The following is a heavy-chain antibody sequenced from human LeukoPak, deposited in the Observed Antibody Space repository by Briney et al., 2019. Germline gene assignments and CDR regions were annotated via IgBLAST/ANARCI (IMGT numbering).Heavy chain of an antibody. CDR2: IRSNGGST. Sequence: GGSLRLSCAASGFTFSSYAMHWVRQAPGKGLECVSAIRSNGGSTYYVNSVKGRFTISRDNSKNTLYLQMGSLGAEDMAVYYCARARIAVAGTYDYWGQGTLVTVSS. CDR3: ARARIAVAGTYDY. V-gene: IGHV3-64*01. D-gene: IGHD6-19*01. CDR1: GFTFSSYA. J-gene: IGHJ4*02.